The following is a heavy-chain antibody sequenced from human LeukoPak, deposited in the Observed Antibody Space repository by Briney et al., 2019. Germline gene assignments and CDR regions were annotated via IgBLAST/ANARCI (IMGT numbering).Heavy chain of an antibody. CDR3: AKAQGTLIVGDTSFDY. V-gene: IGHV3-21*04. CDR1: GCTFSRYS. J-gene: IGHJ4*02. Sequence: GGALRLSCAASGCTFSRYSMNWVRQAPGKGLEGVASISSSSSYIYYADSVKGRFTISRDNAKDSLYLQMNSLRAEDTALYYCAKAQGTLIVGDTSFDYWGQGTLVTVSS. D-gene: IGHD1-26*01. CDR2: ISSSSSYI.